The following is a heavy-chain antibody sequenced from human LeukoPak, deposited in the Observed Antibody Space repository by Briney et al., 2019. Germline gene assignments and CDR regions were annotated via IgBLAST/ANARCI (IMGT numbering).Heavy chain of an antibody. Sequence: SETLSLTCAVYGGSFSGYYWSWIRQPPGKGLEWIGEINHSGGTNYNPSLKSRVTISVDTSKNQFSLKLSSVTAADTAVYYCASLSGTMILSTEYFQHWGQGTLVTVSS. CDR3: ASLSGTMILSTEYFQH. V-gene: IGHV4-34*01. CDR1: GGSFSGYY. CDR2: INHSGGT. D-gene: IGHD3-22*01. J-gene: IGHJ1*01.